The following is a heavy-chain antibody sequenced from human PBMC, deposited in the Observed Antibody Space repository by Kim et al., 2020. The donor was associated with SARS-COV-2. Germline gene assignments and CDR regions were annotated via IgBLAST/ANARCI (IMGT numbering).Heavy chain of an antibody. V-gene: IGHV3-20*03. CDR3: VRGYAGAPFDL. CDR2: SI. J-gene: IGHJ4*02. Sequence: SIGYGDSVKGRFTISRDNAKKSLYLQMTGLRVEDTALYYCVRGYAGAPFDLWGQGSLVTVSS. D-gene: IGHD3-16*01.